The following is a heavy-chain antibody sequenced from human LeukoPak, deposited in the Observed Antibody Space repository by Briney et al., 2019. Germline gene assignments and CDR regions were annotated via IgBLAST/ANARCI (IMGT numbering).Heavy chain of an antibody. CDR3: ASRAHFWSGPGG. V-gene: IGHV3-7*01. CDR1: GFTFTTYW. J-gene: IGHJ4*02. D-gene: IGHD3-3*02. Sequence: GGSLRLSCAASGFTFTTYWMSWVRQAPGKGLEWVANIKQDGSEKYYMDSVKGRFTISRDNAKNSLFLQMNGLRAEDTAVYYCASRAHFWSGPGGWGQGTLVTVSS. CDR2: IKQDGSEK.